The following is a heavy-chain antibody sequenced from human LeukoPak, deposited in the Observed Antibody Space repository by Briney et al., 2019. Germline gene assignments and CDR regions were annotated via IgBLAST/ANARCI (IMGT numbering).Heavy chain of an antibody. CDR3: ATRSSNAYGLTYYGMDV. D-gene: IGHD3-10*01. CDR2: FDPEDGET. CDR1: GYTLTELS. Sequence: GASVKVSCKVFGYTLTELSMHWVRQAPGKGLEWMGGFDPEDGETIYAQKFQGRVTMTEDTSTDTAYMELSSLRSEDTAVYYCATRSSNAYGLTYYGMDVWGKGTTVTVSS. J-gene: IGHJ6*04. V-gene: IGHV1-24*01.